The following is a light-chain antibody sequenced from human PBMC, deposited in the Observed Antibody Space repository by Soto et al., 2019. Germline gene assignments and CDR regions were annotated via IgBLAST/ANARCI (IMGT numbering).Light chain of an antibody. CDR2: AAS. CDR3: QQLHGYPIT. J-gene: IGKJ5*01. Sequence: DIQMAQSPSSLSASVGDRVTITCRASQSISSYLNWYQQKPGKAPKLLIYAASSLQSGVPSRFSGSGSGTHFTLTISSLHPEDFATYYCQQLHGYPITFGQGTRLEIK. CDR1: QSISSY. V-gene: IGKV1-39*01.